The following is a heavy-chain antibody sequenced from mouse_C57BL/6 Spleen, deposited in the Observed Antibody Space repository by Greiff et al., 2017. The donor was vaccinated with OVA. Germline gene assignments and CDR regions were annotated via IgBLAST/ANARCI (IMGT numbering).Heavy chain of an antibody. J-gene: IGHJ1*03. D-gene: IGHD1-1*01. CDR1: GYAFSSYW. CDR2: IYPGDGDT. Sequence: QVQLKESGAELVKPGASVKISCKASGYAFSSYWMNWVKQRPGKGLEWIGQIYPGDGDTNYNGKFKGKATLTADKSSSTAYMQLSSLTSEDSAVYFCARQYYGSSYDWYFDVWGTGTTVTVSS. CDR3: ARQYYGSSYDWYFDV. V-gene: IGHV1-80*01.